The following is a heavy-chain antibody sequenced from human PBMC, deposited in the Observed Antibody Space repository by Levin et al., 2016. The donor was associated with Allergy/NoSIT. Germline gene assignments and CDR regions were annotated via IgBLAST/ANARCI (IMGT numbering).Heavy chain of an antibody. J-gene: IGHJ4*02. V-gene: IGHV3-7*01. CDR2: INPDGSEK. D-gene: IGHD3/OR15-3a*01. Sequence: GESLRLSCGVSGFMFSNSWMTWVRQAPGKGLEWVANINPDGSEKYYADSVRGRFTVSRDNAGTSLFLQVSSLRAEDTAVYYCARHLDWTFDYWGQGVLVTVSS. CDR1: GFMFSNSW. CDR3: ARHLDWTFDY.